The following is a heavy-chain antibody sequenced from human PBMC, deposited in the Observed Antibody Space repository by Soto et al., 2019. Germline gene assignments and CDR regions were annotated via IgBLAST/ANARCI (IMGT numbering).Heavy chain of an antibody. Sequence: QVQLQQWRAGLLKPSETLSLTCAVDGGSFSGYYWSWIRQPPGKGLEWIGEINHSGSTNYNPSLKSRVTISVDTSKNQFALKLSCVTAADTAVYYCVRGFMVRGVYYFDYWGQGTLVTVSS. J-gene: IGHJ4*02. CDR1: GGSFSGYY. D-gene: IGHD3-10*01. CDR2: INHSGST. CDR3: VRGFMVRGVYYFDY. V-gene: IGHV4-34*01.